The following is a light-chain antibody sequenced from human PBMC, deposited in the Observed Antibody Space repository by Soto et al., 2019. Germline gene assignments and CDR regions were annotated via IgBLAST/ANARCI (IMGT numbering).Light chain of an antibody. CDR1: QFIGNS. Sequence: EIVLPQSPATLSVSPGERVTLSCRASQFIGNSLDWYQQKPRQAPRLLIYGASTRATGLPARSRCSESGTEFSRAISNLQSEDFAVYYCQQYNRWPRTFGQGTKV. CDR3: QQYNRWPRT. J-gene: IGKJ1*01. V-gene: IGKV3-15*01. CDR2: GAS.